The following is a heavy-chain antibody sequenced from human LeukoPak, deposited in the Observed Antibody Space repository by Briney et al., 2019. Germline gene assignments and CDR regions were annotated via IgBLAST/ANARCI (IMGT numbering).Heavy chain of an antibody. D-gene: IGHD6-19*01. CDR3: ARVGERIAVAGRPFDY. V-gene: IGHV3-33*01. CDR2: IWYDGSNK. Sequence: GRSLRLSCAASGFTSSSYGMHWVRQAPGKGLEWVAVIWYDGSNKYYADSVKGRFTISRDNSKNTLYLQMNSLRAEDTAVYYCARVGERIAVAGRPFDYWGQGTLVTVSS. CDR1: GFTSSSYG. J-gene: IGHJ4*02.